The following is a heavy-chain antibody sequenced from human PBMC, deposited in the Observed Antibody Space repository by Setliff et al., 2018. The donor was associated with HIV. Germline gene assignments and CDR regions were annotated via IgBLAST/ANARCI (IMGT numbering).Heavy chain of an antibody. J-gene: IGHJ6*03. V-gene: IGHV3-49*04. CDR1: GLTFGDYS. CDR2: IRSKRYGGTT. D-gene: IGHD2-21*02. CDR3: TREVVTTSLGNYYYMDV. Sequence: QPGGSLRLSCRGLGLTFGDYSMTWVRQAPGKGLEWVGFIRSKRYGGTTEYAASVKGRFSISRDDSKGIAYLQMSSLKSEDTAAYYCTREVVTTSLGNYYYMDVWGKGTTVTVSS.